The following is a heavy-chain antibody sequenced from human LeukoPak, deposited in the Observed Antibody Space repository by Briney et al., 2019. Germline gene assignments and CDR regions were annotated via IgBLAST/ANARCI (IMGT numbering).Heavy chain of an antibody. CDR3: AREVVPAAPMDV. D-gene: IGHD2-2*01. Sequence: GGSLRLSCAASGFTFSSYSMNWVRQAPGKGLEWVSSISSGSSYIYYADSVKGRFTISRDNAKNSLYLQMNSLRAEDTAVYYCAREVVPAAPMDVWGKGTTVTVSS. CDR2: ISSGSSYI. V-gene: IGHV3-21*01. J-gene: IGHJ6*04. CDR1: GFTFSSYS.